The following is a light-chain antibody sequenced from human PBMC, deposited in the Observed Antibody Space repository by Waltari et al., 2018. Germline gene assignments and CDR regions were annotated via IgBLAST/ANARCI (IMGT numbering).Light chain of an antibody. V-gene: IGLV2-23*02. Sequence: QSALTQPASVYGSPGQSITISCTGSSSDVGTYNLVSWYQQQPGKVPKLLIYDVTKRPSGVSNRFSGSKSGNTASLTISGLQAEDEADYYCCSYVGSSTLMFGGGTKLTVL. CDR2: DVT. J-gene: IGLJ3*02. CDR1: SSDVGTYNL. CDR3: CSYVGSSTLM.